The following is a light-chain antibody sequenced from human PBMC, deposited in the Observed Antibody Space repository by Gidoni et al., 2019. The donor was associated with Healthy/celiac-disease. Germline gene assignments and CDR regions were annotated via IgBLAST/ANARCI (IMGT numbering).Light chain of an antibody. J-gene: IGKJ5*01. CDR1: QSVSSSY. CDR3: QQYGSSPDT. CDR2: GAS. V-gene: IGKV3-20*01. Sequence: EIVLTQSPGTLSLSPGERATLSCRASQSVSSSYLAWYQHKPGQAPRLLIYGASSRATCIPDRFSGSGSGTDFTLTISRLEPEDFAVYYCQQYGSSPDTFGQGTRLEIK.